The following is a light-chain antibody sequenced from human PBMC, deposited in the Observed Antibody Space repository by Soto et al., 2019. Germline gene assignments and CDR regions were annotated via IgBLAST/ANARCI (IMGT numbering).Light chain of an antibody. J-gene: IGKJ1*01. CDR2: GAS. Sequence: EIVMTQSPATLSVSPGERATLSCRASQSVSSNLAWYQQKPGQAPRLLIYGASTRATGIPARFSGSGSGTEFTLTISSLQYEDFEVYYCQQYNNWPSWTFGQGTKVEIK. CDR1: QSVSSN. CDR3: QQYNNWPSWT. V-gene: IGKV3-15*01.